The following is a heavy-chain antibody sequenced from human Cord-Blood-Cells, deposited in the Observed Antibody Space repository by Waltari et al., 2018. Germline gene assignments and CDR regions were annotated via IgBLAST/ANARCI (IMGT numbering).Heavy chain of an antibody. V-gene: IGHV1-24*01. CDR3: ATEVAPVPLVIGQQPRSDY. CDR2: FDPEDGET. Sequence: QVQLVQSGAEVKKPGASVKVSCKVSGYTLTELSMHWVRQAPGKGLEWMGGFDPEDGETIYDQKFQGRVTMTEDTSTDTAYMELSSLRSEDTTVYYCATEVAPVPLVIGQQPRSDYWGQGTLVTVSS. CDR1: GYTLTELS. J-gene: IGHJ4*02. D-gene: IGHD2-2*01.